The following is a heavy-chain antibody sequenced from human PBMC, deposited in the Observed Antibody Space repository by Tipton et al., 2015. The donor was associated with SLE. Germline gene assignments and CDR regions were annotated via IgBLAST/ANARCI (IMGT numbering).Heavy chain of an antibody. J-gene: IGHJ3*02. D-gene: IGHD2-21*01. CDR3: ARDSKVFQAFDI. CDR1: GYSFTFYS. CDR2: ISSSSTI. Sequence: QLVQSGAEVKKPVESLKISCEGSGYSFTFYSIAWVRQMPGKGLEWVSYISSSSTIYYADSVKGRFTISRDNAKNSLYLQMNSLRAEDTAVYYCARDSKVFQAFDIWGQGTMVTVSS. V-gene: IGHV3-69-1*01.